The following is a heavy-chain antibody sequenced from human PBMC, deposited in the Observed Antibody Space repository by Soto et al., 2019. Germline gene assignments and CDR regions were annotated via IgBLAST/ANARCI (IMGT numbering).Heavy chain of an antibody. Sequence: PGGSLRLSCAASGFTFSSYGMHWVRQAPGKGLEWVAVIWYDGSNKYYADSVKGRFTISRDNSKNTLYLQMNSLRAEDTAVYYCARDPNYYDSSGYYCNWGQGTLVTVSS. CDR2: IWYDGSNK. CDR1: GFTFSSYG. J-gene: IGHJ4*02. V-gene: IGHV3-33*01. D-gene: IGHD3-22*01. CDR3: ARDPNYYDSSGYYCN.